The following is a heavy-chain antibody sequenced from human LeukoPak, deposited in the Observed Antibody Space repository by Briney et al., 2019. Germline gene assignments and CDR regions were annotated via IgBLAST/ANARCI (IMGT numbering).Heavy chain of an antibody. CDR3: ATVGGVSGRAFDM. Sequence: GGSLRLSCAASGFTFSSYEMNWVRQAPGKGLVWVSHIKSDGSSTSYADSVKGRFTISRDNAKNTLYLQMNSLRVEDAAVYYCATVGGVSGRAFDMWGQGTVVTVSS. J-gene: IGHJ3*02. CDR1: GFTFSSYE. V-gene: IGHV3-74*01. D-gene: IGHD2-8*01. CDR2: IKSDGSST.